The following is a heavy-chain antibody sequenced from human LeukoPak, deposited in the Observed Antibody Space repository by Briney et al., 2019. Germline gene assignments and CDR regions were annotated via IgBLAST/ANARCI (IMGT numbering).Heavy chain of an antibody. J-gene: IGHJ2*01. CDR3: ARDWSNMGIPFYYLDL. V-gene: IGHV4-61*08. CDR1: GGSISSGGYY. Sequence: PSETLSLTCTVSGGSISSGGYYWSWIRQHPGKGLEWIGYIYYSGTTNYNPSLKSRVTMSIDTSKNQFSLKLSSLTAADTAVYYCARDWSNMGIPFYYLDLWGRGTLVTVSS. CDR2: IYYSGTT. D-gene: IGHD1/OR15-1a*01.